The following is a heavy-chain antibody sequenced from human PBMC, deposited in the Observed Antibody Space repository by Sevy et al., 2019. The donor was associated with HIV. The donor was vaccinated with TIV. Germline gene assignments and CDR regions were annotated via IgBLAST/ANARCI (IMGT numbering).Heavy chain of an antibody. CDR1: GGSISTGDYY. J-gene: IGHJ4*02. Sequence: SETLSLTCTVSGGSISTGDYYWSWIRQPPGKGLEWIGYFFYSYSPHYCPSLKSRLTISVDMSKNKVYLKLSSVTAADTAVYFCARSQNVDSAPFDYWGQGALVTVSS. CDR3: ARSQNVDSAPFDY. D-gene: IGHD5-18*01. V-gene: IGHV4-30-4*01. CDR2: FFYSYSP.